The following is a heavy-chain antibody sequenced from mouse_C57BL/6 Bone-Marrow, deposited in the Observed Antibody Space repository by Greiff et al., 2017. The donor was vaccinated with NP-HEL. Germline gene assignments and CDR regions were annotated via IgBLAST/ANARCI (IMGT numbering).Heavy chain of an antibody. Sequence: QVQLQQPGAELVKPGASVKLSCKASGYTFTSYWMHWVKQRPGQGLEWIGMIHPNSGSTNYNEKFKRKATLTVDKSSSTAYMQLSSLTSEDSAVYYCAREGPGFDYWGQGTTLTVSS. CDR3: AREGPGFDY. V-gene: IGHV1-64*01. CDR1: GYTFTSYW. J-gene: IGHJ2*01. CDR2: IHPNSGST.